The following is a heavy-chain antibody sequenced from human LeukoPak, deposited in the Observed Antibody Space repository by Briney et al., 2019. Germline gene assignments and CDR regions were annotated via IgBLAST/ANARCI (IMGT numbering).Heavy chain of an antibody. J-gene: IGHJ4*02. Sequence: PGGSLRLSCAASGFTVSSNYMSWVRQAPGKGLEWVSVIYSGGSTYYADSVKGRFTISRDNSKNTLYLKMNSLRAEDTAVYYCARAAPGYSSSWYHLDYWGQGTLVTVSS. CDR2: IYSGGST. CDR1: GFTVSSNY. CDR3: ARAAPGYSSSWYHLDY. V-gene: IGHV3-53*01. D-gene: IGHD6-13*01.